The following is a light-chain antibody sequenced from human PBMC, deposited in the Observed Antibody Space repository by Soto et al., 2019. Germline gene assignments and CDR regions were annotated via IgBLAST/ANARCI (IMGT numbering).Light chain of an antibody. CDR3: HQYDNAPQT. J-gene: IGKJ2*01. V-gene: IGKV3-20*01. Sequence: IVLTQSPGTLSLSPWERATLSCRASERLSSVYLAWYQQRPGQPPRLLIYGASNRATGIPDRFSGSGSGTDFSLTISRLEPEDFAVYYCHQYDNAPQTYGQGTKVDIK. CDR2: GAS. CDR1: ERLSSVY.